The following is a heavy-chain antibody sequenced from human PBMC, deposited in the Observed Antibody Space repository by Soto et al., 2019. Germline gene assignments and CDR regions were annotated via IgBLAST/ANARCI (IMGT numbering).Heavy chain of an antibody. J-gene: IGHJ5*02. V-gene: IGHV2-26*01. CDR2: IFSSDEK. CDR3: ARAVDRAISDIWFDP. CDR1: GFPLSNAGMG. Sequence: SGPTLVNPTDTLTLTCTVSGFPLSNAGMGVSWIRQPPGKALEWLAHIFSSDEKSYRTSLETRLTVSKDTSKSQVVLTMTNMDPLDTATYYCARAVDRAISDIWFDPWGQGTQVTVSS. D-gene: IGHD5-18*01.